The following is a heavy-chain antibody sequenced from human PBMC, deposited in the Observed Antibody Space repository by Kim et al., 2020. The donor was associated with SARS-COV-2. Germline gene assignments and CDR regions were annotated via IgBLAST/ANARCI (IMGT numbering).Heavy chain of an antibody. J-gene: IGHJ6*02. D-gene: IGHD5-18*01. CDR1: GYSFTSYW. Sequence: GESLKISCKGSGYSFTSYWIGWVRQMPGKGLEWMGIIYPGDSDTRYSPSFQGQVTISADKSISTAYLQWSSLKASDTAMYYCAGLWNVDTAMDFRAEYGMDVWGQGTTVTVSS. CDR3: AGLWNVDTAMDFRAEYGMDV. V-gene: IGHV5-51*01. CDR2: IYPGDSDT.